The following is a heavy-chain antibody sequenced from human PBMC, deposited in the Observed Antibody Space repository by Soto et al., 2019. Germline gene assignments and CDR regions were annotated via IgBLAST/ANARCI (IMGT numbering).Heavy chain of an antibody. CDR1: GGSISSSNW. Sequence: PSETLSLTCAVSGGSISSSNWWSWVRQPPGKGLEWIGEIYHSGSTNYNPSLKSRVTISVDKSKNQFSLKLSPVTAADTAVYYCARVGATSYYYSGMDVWGQGNTVPVSS. V-gene: IGHV4-4*02. J-gene: IGHJ6*02. D-gene: IGHD1-26*01. CDR3: ARVGATSYYYSGMDV. CDR2: IYHSGST.